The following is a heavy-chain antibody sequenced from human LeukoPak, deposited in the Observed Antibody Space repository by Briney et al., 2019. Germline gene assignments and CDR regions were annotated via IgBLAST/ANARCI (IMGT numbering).Heavy chain of an antibody. V-gene: IGHV3-9*01. D-gene: IGHD6-19*01. Sequence: LRLSCAASGFTFDDYAMHWVRQAPGKGLEWVSGISWNSGSIGYADSVKGRFTISRDNAKNSLYLQMNSLRAEDTALYYCAKDRYSSGRSVTFDYWGQGTLVTVSS. CDR2: ISWNSGSI. J-gene: IGHJ4*02. CDR1: GFTFDDYA. CDR3: AKDRYSSGRSVTFDY.